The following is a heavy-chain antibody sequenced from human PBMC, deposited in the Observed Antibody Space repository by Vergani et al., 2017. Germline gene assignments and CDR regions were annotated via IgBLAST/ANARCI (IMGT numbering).Heavy chain of an antibody. CDR3: ARGSKMGIAY. CDR2: ISSNVGGT. Sequence: DVQLVESGRGLVQPGGSLRLSCAASGFTFRYFSMIWVRQAPGKGLEWISYISSNVGGTDYADSVKGRFTISRDNAKNSLYLQMSSLTIEDTAVYYCARGSKMGIAYWGQGTLVTVSS. CDR1: GFTFRYFS. D-gene: IGHD7-27*01. V-gene: IGHV3-48*01. J-gene: IGHJ4*02.